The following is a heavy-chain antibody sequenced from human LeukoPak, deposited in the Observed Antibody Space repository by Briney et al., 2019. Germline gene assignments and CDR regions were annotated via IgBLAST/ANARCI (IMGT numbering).Heavy chain of an antibody. CDR3: AKAYDFWSGYSPN. D-gene: IGHD3-3*01. CDR2: ISGSGGST. V-gene: IGHV3-23*01. J-gene: IGHJ4*02. CDR1: GFTFSSYA. Sequence: GGSLRLSCAASGFTFSSYAMSWVRQAPGKGLEWVSAISGSGGSTYYADSVKGRFTISRDSSKDTLYLQMNSLRAEDTAVYYCAKAYDFWSGYSPNWGQGTLVTVSS.